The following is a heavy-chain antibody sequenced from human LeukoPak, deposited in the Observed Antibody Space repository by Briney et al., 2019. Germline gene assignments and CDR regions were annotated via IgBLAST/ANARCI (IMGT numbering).Heavy chain of an antibody. CDR2: INPNSGGT. D-gene: IGHD6-13*01. CDR3: ASPYSSGWYSYFQH. V-gene: IGHV1-2*02. CDR1: GYTFTRYY. Sequence: ASVKVSCKASGYTFTRYYMHWVRQAPGKGREWMGWINPNSGGTNYAQKFQGRVTMTRDTSISTAYMELSRLRSDDTAVYYCASPYSSGWYSYFQHWGQGTLVTVSS. J-gene: IGHJ1*01.